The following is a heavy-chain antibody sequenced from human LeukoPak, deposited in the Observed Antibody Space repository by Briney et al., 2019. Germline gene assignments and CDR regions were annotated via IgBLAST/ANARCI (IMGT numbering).Heavy chain of an antibody. Sequence: SGPTLVNPTQTLTLTCTFSGFSLSTSGVGVGWIRQPPGKALEWLALIYWDDDKRYNPSLKSRLTITKDTSKNQVVLTMTNMDPVDTATYYYAHRRKDTSLGYWSDPWGQGTLVTVSS. V-gene: IGHV2-5*02. CDR3: AHRRKDTSLGYWSDP. CDR1: GFSLSTSGVG. J-gene: IGHJ5*02. CDR2: IYWDDDK. D-gene: IGHD5-18*01.